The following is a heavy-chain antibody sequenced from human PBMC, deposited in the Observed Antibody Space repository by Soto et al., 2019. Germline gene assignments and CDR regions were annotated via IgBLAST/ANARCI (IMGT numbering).Heavy chain of an antibody. V-gene: IGHV4-59*01. Sequence: QVQLQESGPGLVKPSETLSLTCTVSGDSITSYYLSWIRQPPGKALEWIGYIYYSGSTDNNPSLKSRVTISLDPAKKQFSLKLKSVTAADTAVYYCARDLGIGSGPFDAWGQGTMVTVSA. CDR3: ARDLGIGSGPFDA. CDR2: IYYSGST. CDR1: GDSITSYY. J-gene: IGHJ3*01. D-gene: IGHD2-2*03.